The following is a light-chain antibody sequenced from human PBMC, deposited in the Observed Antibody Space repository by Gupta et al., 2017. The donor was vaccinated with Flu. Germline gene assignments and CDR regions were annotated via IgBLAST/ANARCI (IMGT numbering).Light chain of an antibody. J-gene: IGLJ1*01. CDR1: SLANQY. CDR2: KET. V-gene: IGLV3-25*03. Sequence: GQTARITSSCDSLANQYVYWFQQNPGQAPELVIYKETERPSGIPERFSASGSGTTVTLTISGVQAEDEADYYCQSADSTSTDYVFGAGTKVTVL. CDR3: QSADSTSTDYV.